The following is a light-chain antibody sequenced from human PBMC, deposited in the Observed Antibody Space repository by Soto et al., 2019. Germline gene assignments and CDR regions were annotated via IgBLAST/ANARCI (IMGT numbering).Light chain of an antibody. Sequence: QSALTQPPSASGSPGQSVTISCTGTSSDVGGYNSVSWYQHHPGKAPKLMIYEVSKRPSGVPDRFSGSKSGNTASLTVSGLQGEAEADYYCSSYAGSSSFVIFGGGTKLTVL. V-gene: IGLV2-8*01. CDR1: SSDVGGYNS. CDR3: SSYAGSSSFVI. CDR2: EVS. J-gene: IGLJ2*01.